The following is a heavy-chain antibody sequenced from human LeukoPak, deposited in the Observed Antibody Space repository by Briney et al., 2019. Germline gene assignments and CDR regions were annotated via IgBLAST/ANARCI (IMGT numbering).Heavy chain of an antibody. J-gene: IGHJ4*02. CDR3: GVGYGGPFDY. V-gene: IGHV1-69*13. Sequence: EASVKVSCKASGDTFSSYAISWVRQAPGQGLEWMGGIIPIFGTANYAQKFQGRVTITADESTSTAYMELSSLRSEDTAVYYCGVGYGGPFDYWGQGTLVTVSS. CDR1: GDTFSSYA. CDR2: IIPIFGTA. D-gene: IGHD4-23*01.